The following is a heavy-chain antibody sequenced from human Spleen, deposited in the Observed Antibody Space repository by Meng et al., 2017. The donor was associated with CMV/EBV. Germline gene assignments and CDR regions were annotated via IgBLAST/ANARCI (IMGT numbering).Heavy chain of an antibody. Sequence: QPHLPGSVPGLVMPSGALSLTCSVSGCFISTSGDYWGWIRQPPGKGLEWIGSIGHSGFTYYTPSLKSRVTVSIDTSRNQFSLWLTSVTAADTAVYYCVRSSAWVRTGFDPWGQGTLVTVSS. CDR1: GCFISTSGDY. J-gene: IGHJ5*02. V-gene: IGHV4-39*01. D-gene: IGHD6-19*01. CDR3: VRSSAWVRTGFDP. CDR2: IGHSGFT.